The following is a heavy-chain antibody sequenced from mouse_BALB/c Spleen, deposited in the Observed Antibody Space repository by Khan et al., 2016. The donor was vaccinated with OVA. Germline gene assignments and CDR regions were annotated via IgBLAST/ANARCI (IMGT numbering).Heavy chain of an antibody. D-gene: IGHD2-14*01. CDR1: GYTFTNYG. CDR2: INTYTGEP. V-gene: IGHV9-3-1*01. CDR3: ARVGYNGTMDY. Sequence: QIQLVQSGPELKKPGETVKISCKASGYTFTNYGMNWVKQAPGKGLKWMGWINTYTGEPTYADDFKGRFAFSSETSASTAYLQINNLKNEDTATYFCARVGYNGTMDYWGQGTSVTVSS. J-gene: IGHJ4*01.